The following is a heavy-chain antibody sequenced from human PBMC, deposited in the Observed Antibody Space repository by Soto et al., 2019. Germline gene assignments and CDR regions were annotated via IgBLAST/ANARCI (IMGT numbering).Heavy chain of an antibody. D-gene: IGHD3-22*01. CDR3: ATGGERDYYDTSGWR. V-gene: IGHV1-69*12. J-gene: IGHJ1*01. Sequence: QVQLVQSGAEVKKPGSWVKVSCKASVGTFSNYALDWERQAPGQGLEWMGGIIPIFGTVRHAQNFQGRVTITADESTATAYMERSSLRCEDSAMYYCATGGERDYYDTSGWRWGQGTLFTVSS. CDR2: IIPIFGTV. CDR1: VGTFSNYA.